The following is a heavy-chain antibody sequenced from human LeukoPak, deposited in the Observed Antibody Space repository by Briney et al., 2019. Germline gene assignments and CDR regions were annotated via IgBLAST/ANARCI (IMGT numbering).Heavy chain of an antibody. J-gene: IGHJ4*02. CDR3: VRPPLSSAMYYAH. CDR1: GYNFSGHY. CDR2: IKPSNGDT. D-gene: IGHD1-26*01. Sequence: ASVKVSCKASGYNFSGHYMHWVRQAPGQGLEWMGWIKPSNGDTKYAQNFQGRVTMTRDTSISTAYMKLSSPRDEDTDLYYCVRPPLSSAMYYAHWGQGTLVTVSS. V-gene: IGHV1-2*02.